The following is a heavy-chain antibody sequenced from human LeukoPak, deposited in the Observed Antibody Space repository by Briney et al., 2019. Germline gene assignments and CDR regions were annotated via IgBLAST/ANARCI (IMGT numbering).Heavy chain of an antibody. V-gene: IGHV3-11*01. J-gene: IGHJ6*02. Sequence: PGGSLRLSCAASVFTFSDYYMSLIRQAPGKGLEWVSYISSSGSTIYYADSVKGRFTISRDNAKNSLYLQMNSLRAEDTAVYYCARDRGTIFGAAGGGMDVWGQGTTVTVSS. CDR3: ARDRGTIFGAAGGGMDV. CDR2: ISSSGSTI. CDR1: VFTFSDYY. D-gene: IGHD3-3*01.